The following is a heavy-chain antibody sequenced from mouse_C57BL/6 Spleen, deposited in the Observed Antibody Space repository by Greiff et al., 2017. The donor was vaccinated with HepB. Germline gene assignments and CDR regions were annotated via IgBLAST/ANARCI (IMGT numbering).Heavy chain of an antibody. V-gene: IGHV5-4*03. CDR1: GFTFSSYA. CDR2: ISDGGSYT. CDR3: SRGRGVITTVVAPDY. Sequence: EVMLVESGGGLVKPGGSLKLSCAASGFTFSSYAMSWVRQTPEKRLEWVATISDGGSYTYYPDNVKGRFTISRDNAKNNLYLQMSHLKSEDTAMYYCSRGRGVITTVVAPDYWGQGTTLTVSS. D-gene: IGHD1-1*01. J-gene: IGHJ2*01.